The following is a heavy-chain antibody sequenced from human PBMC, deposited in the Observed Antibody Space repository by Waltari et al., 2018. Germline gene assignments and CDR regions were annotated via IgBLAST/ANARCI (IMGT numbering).Heavy chain of an antibody. CDR1: GYTFTDCY. V-gene: IGHV1-2*02. CDR3: VKARPAEWFDP. Sequence: QVHLVQSGAEVKKPGASVKVSCETSGYTFTDCYIHWVRQAPGQGLEWMGWINANSGATDSAQKFQCRLTMTRDTSISTAYMELNRLTFDDTAIYYCVKARPAEWFDPWGQGTLVTVSS. J-gene: IGHJ5*02. D-gene: IGHD6-6*01. CDR2: INANSGAT.